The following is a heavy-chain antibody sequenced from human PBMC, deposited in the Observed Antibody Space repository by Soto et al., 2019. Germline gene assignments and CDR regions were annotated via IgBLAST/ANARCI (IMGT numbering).Heavy chain of an antibody. CDR3: TRDQGQLVRDYYCSMVV. D-gene: IGHD6-6*01. CDR2: SIPILGIG. CDR1: GGTFSSYT. J-gene: IGHJ6*03. Sequence: QVQLVQSGAEVKKPGSSVKVSCKASGGTFSSYTISWVRQAPGQGREWMGRSIPILGIGNYAQKLQGRVTTTADKSTSTAYMELSSLGSEATAVYYCTRDQGQLVRDYYCSMVVGVKGTTVTVSS. V-gene: IGHV1-69*08.